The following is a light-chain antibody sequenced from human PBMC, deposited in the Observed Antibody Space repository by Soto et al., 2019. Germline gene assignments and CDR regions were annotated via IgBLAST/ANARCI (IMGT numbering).Light chain of an antibody. CDR2: GNN. Sequence: QSVLTQPPSVSEAPRQRVTISCSGSSSNIGNNAVNWYQQLPGKAPKLLIYGNNIRPSGVPDRFSGSKSGTSASLTITGLQAEDEAEYYCQSQDRSLSDSVFGGGTKLTVL. J-gene: IGLJ3*02. V-gene: IGLV1-36*01. CDR3: QSQDRSLSDSV. CDR1: SSNIGNNA.